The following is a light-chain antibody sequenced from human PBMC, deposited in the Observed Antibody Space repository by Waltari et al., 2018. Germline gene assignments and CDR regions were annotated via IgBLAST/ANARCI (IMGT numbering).Light chain of an antibody. V-gene: IGLV3-1*01. Sequence: SYELTQPPSVSVSPGQTASITCSGDKLGDKYACWYQQKPGQSPVLVIYQDSKRPSGIPERFSGSTSGNTATLTISGTHAMDEADYYCQAWDSSTAEVFGGGTKLTVL. CDR1: KLGDKY. CDR2: QDS. CDR3: QAWDSSTAEV. J-gene: IGLJ2*01.